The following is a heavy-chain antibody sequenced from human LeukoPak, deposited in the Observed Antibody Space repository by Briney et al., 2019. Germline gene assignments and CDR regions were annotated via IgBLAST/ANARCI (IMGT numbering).Heavy chain of an antibody. CDR1: AFTFSSYS. CDR3: ARRGYHDYSGFDY. CDR2: ISSSGSYI. V-gene: IGHV3-21*01. J-gene: IGHJ4*02. D-gene: IGHD1-26*01. Sequence: GGSLRLSCAASAFTFSSYSMNWVRQAPGKGLEWVSSISSSGSYIYYADSVKGRFTISRDNSKNSLYLQMNRLRAEDTALYYCARRGYHDYSGFDYWGQGTLVTVSS.